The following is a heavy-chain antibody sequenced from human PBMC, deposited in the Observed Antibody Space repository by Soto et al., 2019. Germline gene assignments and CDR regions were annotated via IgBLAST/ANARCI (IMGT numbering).Heavy chain of an antibody. CDR2: MNPNSGNT. D-gene: IGHD3-16*02. Sequence: ASVKVSCKASGYTFTSYDINWVRQATGQGLEWMGWMNPNSGNTGYAQKNQGRVTMTRNTSISTAYMELSSLRSEDTAVYYCGSVEDFIWGSYLNVRLGVFDILGQGTMVTVSS. V-gene: IGHV1-8*01. J-gene: IGHJ3*02. CDR3: GSVEDFIWGSYLNVRLGVFDI. CDR1: GYTFTSYD.